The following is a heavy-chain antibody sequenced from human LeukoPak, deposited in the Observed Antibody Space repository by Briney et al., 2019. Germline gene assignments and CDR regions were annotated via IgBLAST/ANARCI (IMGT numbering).Heavy chain of an antibody. CDR2: ISDSGSTI. CDR3: AIYYDSSGSIDH. Sequence: GGSLRLSCAASGFIFSDYYMIWIRQTPGKGLEWLSYISDSGSTINYADSVKGRLTISRDNAKKSLFLQMNSLRAEDRAVYYCAIYYDSSGSIDHWGQGTLVTVSS. D-gene: IGHD3-22*01. CDR1: GFIFSDYY. V-gene: IGHV3-11*01. J-gene: IGHJ4*02.